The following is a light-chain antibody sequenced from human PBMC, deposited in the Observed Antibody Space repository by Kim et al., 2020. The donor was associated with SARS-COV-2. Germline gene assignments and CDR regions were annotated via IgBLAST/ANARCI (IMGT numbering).Light chain of an antibody. CDR1: SLRSYY. J-gene: IGLJ2*01. CDR2: GKN. V-gene: IGLV3-19*01. CDR3: NSRDSNNNVL. Sequence: SYELTQDPAVSVALGQTVRITCQGDSLRSYYATWYQQKPGQAPILVIHGKNNRPSGIPDRFSGSSSGNTASLTITGTQAGDEADYYCNSRDSNNNVLFGGGTRLTVL.